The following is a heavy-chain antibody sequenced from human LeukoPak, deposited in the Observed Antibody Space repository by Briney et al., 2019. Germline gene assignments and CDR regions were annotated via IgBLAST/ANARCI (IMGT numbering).Heavy chain of an antibody. J-gene: IGHJ1*01. CDR2: ISSTSRHK. Sequence: GGSLRLSCAASGFTFSSYSMNWVRRAPGKGLEWVPSISSTSRHKYHADSVKGRFTISRDNAKNSLFLQMNSLRAEDTAVYYCVRDMTTVTTCYLQYWGQGTLVTVSS. CDR1: GFTFSSYS. CDR3: VRDMTTVTTCYLQY. V-gene: IGHV3-21*01. D-gene: IGHD4-17*01.